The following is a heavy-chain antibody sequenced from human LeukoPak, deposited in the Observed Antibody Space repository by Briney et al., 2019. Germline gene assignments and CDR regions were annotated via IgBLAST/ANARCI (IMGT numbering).Heavy chain of an antibody. CDR1: GYTFISYG. D-gene: IGHD6-13*01. J-gene: IGHJ4*02. CDR2: ISAYNGNT. CDR3: ARDTSRSSSWYYVDY. V-gene: IGHV1-18*01. Sequence: ASVKVSCKASGYTFISYGISWVRQAPGQGLEWMGWISAYNGNTNYAQKLQGRVTMTTDTSTSTAYMELRSLRSGDTAVYYRARDTSRSSSWYYVDYWGQGTLVTVSS.